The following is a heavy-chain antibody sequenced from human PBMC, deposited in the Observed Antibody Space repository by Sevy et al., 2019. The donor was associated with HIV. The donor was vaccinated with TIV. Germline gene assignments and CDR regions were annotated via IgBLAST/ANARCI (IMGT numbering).Heavy chain of an antibody. CDR3: AKDHDNNWFDP. J-gene: IGHJ5*02. Sequence: GGSLRLSCAASGFTLNNYAMNWVRQAPGKGLEWVSTISVSGGSTYYADSVKGRFTISRDNSKNTLYLQMNSLRAEDTAVYYCAKDHDNNWFDPWGQGTLVTVSS. CDR1: GFTLNNYA. D-gene: IGHD3-9*01. V-gene: IGHV3-23*01. CDR2: ISVSGGST.